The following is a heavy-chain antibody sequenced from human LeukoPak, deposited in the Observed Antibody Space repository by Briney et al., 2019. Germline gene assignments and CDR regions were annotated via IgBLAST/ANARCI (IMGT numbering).Heavy chain of an antibody. D-gene: IGHD5-18*01. CDR3: ARDGKRGYSYGYTDY. V-gene: IGHV3-74*01. CDR2: INSDGSST. J-gene: IGHJ4*02. Sequence: GGSLRLSCAASGFTFSSYWMHWVRQAPRKGLVWVSRINSDGSSTSYADSVKGRFTISRDNAKNTLYLQMNGLRAEDTALYYCARDGKRGYSYGYTDYWGQGTLVTVSS. CDR1: GFTFSSYW.